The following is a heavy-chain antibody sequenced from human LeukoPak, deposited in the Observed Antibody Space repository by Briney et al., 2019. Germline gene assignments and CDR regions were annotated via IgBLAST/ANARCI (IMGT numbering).Heavy chain of an antibody. V-gene: IGHV1-69*05. CDR3: AREGGYSYGYGDY. D-gene: IGHD5-18*01. CDR1: GGTFSSYA. Sequence: SVKVSCKATGGTFSSYAISWVRQAPGQGLEWMGRIIPIFGTANYAQKFQGRVTITTDESTSTAYMELSSLRSEDTAVYYCAREGGYSYGYGDYWGQGTLVTVSS. CDR2: IIPIFGTA. J-gene: IGHJ4*02.